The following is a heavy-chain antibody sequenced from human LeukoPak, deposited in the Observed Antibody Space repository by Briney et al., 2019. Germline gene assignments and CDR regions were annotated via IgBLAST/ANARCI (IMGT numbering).Heavy chain of an antibody. Sequence: GGSLRLSCAASGFTFSDYYMSWIRQAPGKGLEWVSYISSSGSTIYYADSVKGRFTISRDNAKNSLYLQMNSLRAEDTAVYYCAGDYGDYVSHYGMDVWGQGTTATVSS. CDR3: AGDYGDYVSHYGMDV. J-gene: IGHJ6*02. V-gene: IGHV3-11*01. D-gene: IGHD4-17*01. CDR1: GFTFSDYY. CDR2: ISSSGSTI.